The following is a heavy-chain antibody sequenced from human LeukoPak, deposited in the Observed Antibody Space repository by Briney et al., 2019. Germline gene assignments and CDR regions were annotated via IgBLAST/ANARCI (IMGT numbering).Heavy chain of an antibody. CDR1: GFSFSSYS. D-gene: IGHD6-13*01. CDR2: ISSRGTYK. V-gene: IGHV3-21*01. J-gene: IGHJ4*02. Sequence: GGSLRLSCAASGFSFSSYSLNWVRQAPGKGLEWVSSISSRGTYKNSADSLKGRFTISRDNSKNTLYLQMNSLRAEDTAVYYCARDPRIAAAGYFDYWGQGTLVTVSS. CDR3: ARDPRIAAAGYFDY.